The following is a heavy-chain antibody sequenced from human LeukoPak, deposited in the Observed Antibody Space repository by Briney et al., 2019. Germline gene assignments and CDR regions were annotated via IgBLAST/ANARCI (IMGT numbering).Heavy chain of an antibody. Sequence: GASVKVSCKVSGYTLTELSMHWVRQAPGKGLEWMGGFDPEDGETIYAQKFQGRVTMTEDTSTDTAYMELSSLRSEDTAMYYCATSFVTGSYYDRGYYFDYWGQGTLVTVSS. D-gene: IGHD1-26*01. CDR3: ATSFVTGSYYDRGYYFDY. CDR2: FDPEDGET. CDR1: GYTLTELS. V-gene: IGHV1-24*01. J-gene: IGHJ4*02.